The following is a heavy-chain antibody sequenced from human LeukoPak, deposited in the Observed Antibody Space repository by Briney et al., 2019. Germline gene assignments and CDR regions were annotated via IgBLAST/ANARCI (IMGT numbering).Heavy chain of an antibody. CDR2: IIPIFGTA. CDR1: GGTSSSYA. D-gene: IGHD6-13*01. Sequence: GASVKVSCKASGGTSSSYAISWVRQAPGQGLEWMGGIIPIFGTANYAQKFQGRVTITADESTSTAYMELSSLRSEDTAVYYCARDTRNSSSWFYYFDYWGQGTLVTVSS. CDR3: ARDTRNSSSWFYYFDY. V-gene: IGHV1-69*13. J-gene: IGHJ4*02.